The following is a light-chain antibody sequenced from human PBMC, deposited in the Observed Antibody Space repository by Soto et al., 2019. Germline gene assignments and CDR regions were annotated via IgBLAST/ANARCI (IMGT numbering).Light chain of an antibody. CDR2: AAS. CDR3: QQYGSSPQT. V-gene: IGKV3-20*01. CDR1: QSVSSNY. J-gene: IGKJ1*01. Sequence: EIELTQSPGTLSLSPGERATLSCRASQSVSSNYLAWFQQKPGQAPRLLIYAASSRATGIPDRFSGSGSGTDFTLTISRLEPEDFAVYYCQQYGSSPQTFGQGTKVDI.